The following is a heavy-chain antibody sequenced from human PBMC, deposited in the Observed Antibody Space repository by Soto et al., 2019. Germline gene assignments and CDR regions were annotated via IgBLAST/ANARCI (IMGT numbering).Heavy chain of an antibody. CDR3: ARDHMVYVIYLLDY. D-gene: IGHD2-8*01. CDR2: ISGSGGST. V-gene: IGHV3-23*04. Sequence: EVQLVESGGGLVQPGGSLRLSCVATGFTFSTYAMSWVRQAPGKGLEWVSAISGSGGSTYYADSVKGRFTISRDNSKNTLYLQMNSLRAEDTAVYYCARDHMVYVIYLLDYWGQGTLVTVSS. J-gene: IGHJ4*02. CDR1: GFTFSTYA.